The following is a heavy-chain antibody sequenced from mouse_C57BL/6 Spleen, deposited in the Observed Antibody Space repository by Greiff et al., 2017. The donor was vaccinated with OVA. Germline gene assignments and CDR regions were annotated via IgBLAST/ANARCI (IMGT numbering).Heavy chain of an antibody. D-gene: IGHD2-4*01. CDR2: ISYDGSN. CDR3: ARGDYEYYFDY. J-gene: IGHJ2*01. V-gene: IGHV3-6*01. Sequence: DVQLQESGPGLVKPSQSLSLTCSVTGYSITSGYYWNLIRQFPGNKLEWMGYISYDGSNNYNPSLKNRISLTRDKSKNQFFLKLNSVTTEDTAAYYCARGDYEYYFDYWGQGTTLTVSS. CDR1: GYSITSGYY.